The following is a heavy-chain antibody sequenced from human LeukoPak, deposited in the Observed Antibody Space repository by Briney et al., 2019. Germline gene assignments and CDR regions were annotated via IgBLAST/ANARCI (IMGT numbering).Heavy chain of an antibody. CDR3: ARGALDIVPYDGVDWFDP. CDR2: INPNSGGT. CDR1: GYTFTGYY. D-gene: IGHD5-12*01. J-gene: IGHJ5*02. Sequence: GASVKVSCKASGYTFTGYYMHWVRQAPGQGLEWMGWINPNSGGTNYAQKFQGWVTMTRDTSISTAYMELSRLRSDDTAVYYCARGALDIVPYDGVDWFDPWGQGTLVTVSS. V-gene: IGHV1-2*04.